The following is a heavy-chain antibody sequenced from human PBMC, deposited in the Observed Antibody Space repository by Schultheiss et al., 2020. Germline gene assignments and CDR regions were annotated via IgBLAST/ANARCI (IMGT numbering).Heavy chain of an antibody. CDR1: GGTFSSYA. V-gene: IGHV1-69*04. CDR2: IIPILGIA. J-gene: IGHJ5*02. D-gene: IGHD2-2*01. CDR3: ARTCSSTSWCPLNWFDP. Sequence: SVKVSGKASGGTFSSYAISWVRQAPGQGLEWMGRIIPILGIANYAQKFQGRVTITADKSTSTAYMELSSLRSEDTAVYYCARTCSSTSWCPLNWFDPWGQGTLVTVSS.